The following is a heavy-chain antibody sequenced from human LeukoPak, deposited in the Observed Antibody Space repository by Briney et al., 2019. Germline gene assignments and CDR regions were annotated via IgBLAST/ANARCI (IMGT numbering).Heavy chain of an antibody. V-gene: IGHV1-69*05. CDR2: IIPIFGTA. Sequence: SVKVSCKASGGTFSSYAISWVRQAPGQGLEWMGGIIPIFGTANYAQKFQGRVTITTDESTSTAYMELSSLRSEDTAVYYCARDFALGETRYFDLWGRGTLVTVSS. CDR1: GGTFSSYA. CDR3: ARDFALGETRYFDL. J-gene: IGHJ2*01. D-gene: IGHD3-10*01.